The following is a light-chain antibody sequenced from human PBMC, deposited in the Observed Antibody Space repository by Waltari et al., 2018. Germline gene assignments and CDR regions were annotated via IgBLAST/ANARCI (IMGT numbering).Light chain of an antibody. Sequence: QSALTQPASVSGSPGQSITISCTGTSSDIGSQIHVCWYQQHPGKAPKPMILEGTNRPAGGLNRFSGSKSGNTASLTLSGLQAEDEADYYCSSYTTSRTWVFGGGTKLTVL. CDR1: SSDIGSQIH. CDR3: SSYTTSRTWV. CDR2: EGT. J-gene: IGLJ3*02. V-gene: IGLV2-14*03.